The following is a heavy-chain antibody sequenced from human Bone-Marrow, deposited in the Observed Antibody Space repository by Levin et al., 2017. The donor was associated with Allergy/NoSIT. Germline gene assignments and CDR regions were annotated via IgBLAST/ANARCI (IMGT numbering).Heavy chain of an antibody. CDR3: ARDPLNLYDFWSGYHTLRSYNWFDP. CDR2: IIPILGIA. CDR1: GGTFSSYT. V-gene: IGHV1-69*04. Sequence: SVKVSCKASGGTFSSYTISWVRQAPGQGLEWMGRIIPILGIANYAQKFQGRVTITADKSTSTAYMELSSLRSEDTAVYYCARDPLNLYDFWSGYHTLRSYNWFDPWGQGTLVTVSS. J-gene: IGHJ5*02. D-gene: IGHD3-3*01.